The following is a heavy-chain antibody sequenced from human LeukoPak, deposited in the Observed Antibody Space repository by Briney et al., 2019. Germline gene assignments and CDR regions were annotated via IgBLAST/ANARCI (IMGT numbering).Heavy chain of an antibody. J-gene: IGHJ4*02. Sequence: PGGSLRLSCVASGFPFSSYWMTWVRQTPGKGLEWVANIKEDGSEKYYVDSVKGRFTISRDNARNSLYLQMNSLRVEDTAVYYCARAMDFWGQGTLVTVSS. V-gene: IGHV3-7*03. CDR2: IKEDGSEK. CDR1: GFPFSSYW. CDR3: ARAMDF.